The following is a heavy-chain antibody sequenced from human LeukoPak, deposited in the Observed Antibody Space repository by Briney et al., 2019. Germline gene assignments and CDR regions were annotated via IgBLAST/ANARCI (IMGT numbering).Heavy chain of an antibody. D-gene: IGHD3-22*01. CDR1: GFTFSSYA. CDR3: ARDYYDSTGYHDAFDI. V-gene: IGHV3-48*02. CDR2: ISSSSSTI. Sequence: GGSLRLSCAASGFTFSSYAMSWVRQAPGKGLEWVSYISSSSSTIYYADSVKGRFTISGENPKNALYLQMNSLREEDTAVYYCARDYYDSTGYHDAFDIWGQGTMVTVSS. J-gene: IGHJ3*02.